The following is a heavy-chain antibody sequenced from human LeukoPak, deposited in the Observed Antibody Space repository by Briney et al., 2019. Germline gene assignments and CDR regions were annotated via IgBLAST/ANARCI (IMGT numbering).Heavy chain of an antibody. CDR1: GFTFSSYW. CDR3: ASEIKLLWFGESGTDV. Sequence: GGSLRFSCAASGFTFSSYWMTWVRQAPGKGLEWVANIKQDGSEKYYVDSVKGRFTISRDNAKNSLHLQMSSLRGEDTAVYYCASEIKLLWFGESGTDVWGQGTTVTISS. J-gene: IGHJ6*02. D-gene: IGHD3-10*01. V-gene: IGHV3-7*01. CDR2: IKQDGSEK.